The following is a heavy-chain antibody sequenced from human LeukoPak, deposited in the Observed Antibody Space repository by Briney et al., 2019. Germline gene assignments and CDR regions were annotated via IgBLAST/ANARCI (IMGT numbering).Heavy chain of an antibody. D-gene: IGHD3-9*01. V-gene: IGHV1-24*01. J-gene: IGHJ6*03. CDR3: ARARSYYDILTPYHYYMDV. CDR2: FYPEDGET. CDR1: GYTLTELS. Sequence: SVKVSCEVSGYTLTELSMHWVRQAPGKGREWMGGFYPEDGETIYAQKFQGRVTMTEDTSTDTAYMELSSLRSEDTAVYYCARARSYYDILTPYHYYMDVWGKGTTVTISS.